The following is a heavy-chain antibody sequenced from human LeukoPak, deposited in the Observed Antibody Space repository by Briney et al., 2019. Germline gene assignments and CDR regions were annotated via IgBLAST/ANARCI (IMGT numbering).Heavy chain of an antibody. D-gene: IGHD1-1*01. J-gene: IGHJ4*02. CDR2: ISYDGSNK. V-gene: IGHV3-30*18. CDR1: GFTFSSYG. Sequence: GGSLRLSCAASGFTFSSYGMHWVRQAPGKGLEWVAVISYDGSNKYCADSVKGRFTISRDNSKNTLYLQMNSLRAEDTAVYYCAKSWTGGYFDYWGQGTLVTVSS. CDR3: AKSWTGGYFDY.